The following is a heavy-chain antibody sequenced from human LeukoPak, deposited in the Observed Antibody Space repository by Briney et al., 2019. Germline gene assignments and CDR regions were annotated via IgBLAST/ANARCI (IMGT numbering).Heavy chain of an antibody. V-gene: IGHV3-30*04. CDR1: GFTFRHYV. J-gene: IGHJ3*01. CDR3: VRARVRARSGAFDV. CDR2: ISYDETHK. D-gene: IGHD3-10*01. Sequence: GGSLRLSCVGSGFTFRHYVMHWVRQAPGKGLEWVAVISYDETHKFYADSVKGRFTISRDNSNATLFLQMNSIRSEDAAVYYCVRARVRARSGAFDVWGQGTLVTVSS.